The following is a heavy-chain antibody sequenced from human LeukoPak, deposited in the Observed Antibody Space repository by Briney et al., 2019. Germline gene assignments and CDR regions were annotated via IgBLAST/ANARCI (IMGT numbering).Heavy chain of an antibody. Sequence: ASVKASCKASGYTFTTYEIIWVRQAPGQGLEWMGWINTRNGNANYAHQLQGRVTMTTDTSTSTSYMELASLRFDDTAIYYCARNHLGLGLWGQGTLVTVSS. J-gene: IGHJ4*02. CDR1: GYTFTTYE. V-gene: IGHV1-18*01. CDR2: INTRNGNA. D-gene: IGHD3-16*01. CDR3: ARNHLGLGL.